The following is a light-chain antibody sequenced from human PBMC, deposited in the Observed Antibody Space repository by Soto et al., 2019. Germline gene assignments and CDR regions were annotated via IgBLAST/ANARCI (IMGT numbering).Light chain of an antibody. Sequence: EIVLTQSPATLSLSPGERATLSCRASQSVSSYLAWYQHKPGQAPRLLIYDASIRATGIPARFSGSGSGTDFTLTISSLEPEDFAIYFCQQYNNWPPDRTFGQGTKVEIK. CDR2: DAS. V-gene: IGKV3-11*01. CDR1: QSVSSY. J-gene: IGKJ1*01. CDR3: QQYNNWPPDRT.